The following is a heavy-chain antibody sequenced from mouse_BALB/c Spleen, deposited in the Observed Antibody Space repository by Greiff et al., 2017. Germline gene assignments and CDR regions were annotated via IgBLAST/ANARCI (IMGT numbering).Heavy chain of an antibody. CDR3: ARDPIHYYGYAMDY. J-gene: IGHJ4*01. Sequence: EVKLVESGGGLVQPGGSLKLSCAASGFTFSSYGMSWVRQTPDKRLELVATINSNGGSTYYPDSVKGRFTISRDNAKNTLYLQMSSLKSEDTAMYYCARDPIHYYGYAMDYWGQGTSVTVSS. CDR1: GFTFSSYG. D-gene: IGHD1-2*01. CDR2: INSNGGST. V-gene: IGHV5-6-3*01.